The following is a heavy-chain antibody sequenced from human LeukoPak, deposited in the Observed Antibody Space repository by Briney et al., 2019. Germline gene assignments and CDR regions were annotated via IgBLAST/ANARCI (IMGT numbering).Heavy chain of an antibody. CDR2: ISYDGSNK. V-gene: IGHV3-30-3*01. J-gene: IGHJ6*02. CDR1: GFTFSSYA. CDR3: ARCMGGRITIFGVVYYYYGMDV. Sequence: GGSLRLSCAASGFTFSSYAMHWVRQAPGKGLEGVAVISYDGSNKYYAESVKGRFTISRDNSKNTLYLQMNSLRAEDTAVYYCARCMGGRITIFGVVYYYYGMDVWGQGTTVTVSS. D-gene: IGHD3-3*01.